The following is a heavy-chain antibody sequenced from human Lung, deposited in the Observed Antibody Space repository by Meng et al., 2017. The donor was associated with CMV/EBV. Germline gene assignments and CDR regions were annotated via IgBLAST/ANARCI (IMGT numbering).Heavy chain of an antibody. CDR3: AKDRISSSFFDY. CDR2: LRYEGITK. Sequence: GESLKISCVASGFTFNNYGMHWVRQIPGKGLEWVAYLRYEGITKYYADSVKGRFTISRDSSKNTLYLQMNSLRDDDTAVYYCAKDRISSSFFDYWGQGALVTVSS. CDR1: GFTFNNYG. D-gene: IGHD6-6*01. V-gene: IGHV3-30*02. J-gene: IGHJ4*02.